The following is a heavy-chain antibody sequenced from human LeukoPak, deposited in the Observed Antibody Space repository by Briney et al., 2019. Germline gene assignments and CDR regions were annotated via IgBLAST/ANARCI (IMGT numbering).Heavy chain of an antibody. V-gene: IGHV3-53*01. CDR3: ARAGVATITLGY. CDR1: GFTVSSNY. CDR2: MYSSGST. Sequence: GGSLRLSCAASGFTVSSNYMSWVRQAPGKGLEWVSVMYSSGSTYYADSVKGRFTISRDNSKNTLYLHMNRLRAEDTAVYYCARAGVATITLGYWGQGTLVTVSS. J-gene: IGHJ4*02. D-gene: IGHD5-12*01.